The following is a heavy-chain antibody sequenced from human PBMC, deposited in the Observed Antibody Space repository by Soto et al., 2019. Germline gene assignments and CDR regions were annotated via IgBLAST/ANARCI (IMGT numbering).Heavy chain of an antibody. D-gene: IGHD6-19*01. J-gene: IGHJ4*02. CDR1: GGSLDAYY. Sequence: PSETLSLTCSVSGGSLDAYYWTWIRQPPGKGLEWIGYIYYSGNTNYNPSLKSRVSISLHTSKSQFSLKLSSVTAADTAVYYCARGVDRQWADYWGQGTLVTVSS. CDR3: ARGVDRQWADY. CDR2: IYYSGNT. V-gene: IGHV4-59*01.